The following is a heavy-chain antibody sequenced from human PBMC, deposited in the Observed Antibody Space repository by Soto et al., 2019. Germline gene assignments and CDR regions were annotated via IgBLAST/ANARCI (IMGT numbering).Heavy chain of an antibody. CDR2: IWNDGSNK. CDR1: GFTFSNDA. Sequence: QVQLVESGGGVVQPGRSLRLSCAASGFTFSNDAMHWVRQAPGKGLEWVAFIWNDGSNKYYADSVKDRFTISKDNSKNTLDLQLNSLRAEDSAVYYCTRDPGGSGFASASWCQGTLLTVSS. V-gene: IGHV3-33*01. CDR3: TRDPGGSGFASAS. J-gene: IGHJ5*02. D-gene: IGHD6-25*01.